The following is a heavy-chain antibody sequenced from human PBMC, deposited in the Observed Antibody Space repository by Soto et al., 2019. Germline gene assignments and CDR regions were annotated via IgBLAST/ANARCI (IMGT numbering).Heavy chain of an antibody. Sequence: GASVKVSCKASGYTFTSYYMHWVRQAPGQGLEWMGIINPSGGSTSYAQKFQGRVTMTRDTSTSTVYMELSSLRSEDTAVYYCVRDIYFDWLAFSHSNWFDPWGQGTLVTVSS. V-gene: IGHV1-46*03. CDR2: INPSGGST. J-gene: IGHJ5*02. CDR3: VRDIYFDWLAFSHSNWFDP. CDR1: GYTFTSYY. D-gene: IGHD3-9*01.